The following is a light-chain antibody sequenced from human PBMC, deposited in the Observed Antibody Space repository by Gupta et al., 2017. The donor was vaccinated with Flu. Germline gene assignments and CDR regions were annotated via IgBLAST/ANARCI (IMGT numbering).Light chain of an antibody. CDR1: QSISSY. CDR2: AAS. J-gene: IGKJ1*01. CDR3: QQRYSTPWT. Sequence: PSSLSASVGDRVTSTCRASQSISSYLNWYQQKPGKAPKLLIYAASSLQSGVPSRFSGSGSGTDFTLTISSLQPEDFATYYCQQRYSTPWTFGQGTKVEIK. V-gene: IGKV1-39*01.